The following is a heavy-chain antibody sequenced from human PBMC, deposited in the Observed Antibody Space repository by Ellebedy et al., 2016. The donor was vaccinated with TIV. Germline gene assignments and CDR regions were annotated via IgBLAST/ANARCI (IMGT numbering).Heavy chain of an antibody. CDR2: IKEDGSEK. Sequence: GGSLRLSCAASGFFFSSYWMTWVRQAPGKGLEWVANIKEDGSEKYYVDSVKGRFAISRDNSKNSLYLQMNSLRAEDTALYYCAKDMDSSGYYYVAFDYWGQGTLATVSS. J-gene: IGHJ4*02. CDR1: GFFFSSYW. D-gene: IGHD3-22*01. CDR3: AKDMDSSGYYYVAFDY. V-gene: IGHV3-7*03.